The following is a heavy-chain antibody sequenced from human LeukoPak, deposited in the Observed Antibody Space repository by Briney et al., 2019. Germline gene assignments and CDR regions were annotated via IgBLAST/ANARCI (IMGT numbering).Heavy chain of an antibody. D-gene: IGHD2-21*02. V-gene: IGHV4-59*08. CDR2: IYYSGST. Sequence: SETLSLTCTVSGGSISSYYWSWIRQPLGKGLEWIGYIYYSGSTNYNPSLKSRVTISVDTSKNQFSLKLSSVTAADTAVYYCARVFTYCGGDCYAFDIWGQGTMVTVSS. CDR1: GGSISSYY. CDR3: ARVFTYCGGDCYAFDI. J-gene: IGHJ3*02.